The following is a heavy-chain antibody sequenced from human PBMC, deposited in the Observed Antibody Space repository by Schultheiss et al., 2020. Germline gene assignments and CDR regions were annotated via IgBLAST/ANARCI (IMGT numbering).Heavy chain of an antibody. Sequence: GGSLRLSCAASGFTFSSYGMHWVRQAPGKGLEWVAVISYDGSNKYYADSVKGRFTISRDNSKNTLYLQMNSLRAEDTAVYYCAKDARRSMITFVFGQWGQGTLVNVYS. V-gene: IGHV3-30*18. D-gene: IGHD3-16*01. CDR2: ISYDGSNK. CDR3: AKDARRSMITFVFGQ. CDR1: GFTFSSYG. J-gene: IGHJ4*02.